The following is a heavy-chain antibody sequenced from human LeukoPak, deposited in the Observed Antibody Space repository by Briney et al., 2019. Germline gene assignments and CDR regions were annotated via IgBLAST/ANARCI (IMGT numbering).Heavy chain of an antibody. CDR1: GGSISSSSYY. Sequence: SETLSLTCTVSGGSISSSSYYWGWIRQPPAKGLEWIGSIYYSGSTYYNPSLESRGTISVDTSKDQFSLKLSSVTAADTAVYYCARQIVLMVYAIRYFDYWGQGTLVTVSS. V-gene: IGHV4-39*01. D-gene: IGHD2-8*01. CDR3: ARQIVLMVYAIRYFDY. CDR2: IYYSGST. J-gene: IGHJ4*02.